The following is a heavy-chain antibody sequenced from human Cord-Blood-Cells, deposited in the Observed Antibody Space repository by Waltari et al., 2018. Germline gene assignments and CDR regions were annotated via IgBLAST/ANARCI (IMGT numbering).Heavy chain of an antibody. D-gene: IGHD2-21*02. CDR3: ARVVVTAIPDY. V-gene: IGHV4-34*01. Sequence: QVQLQQWGAGLLKPSEPLSLTCAVYGGSFSGYYWSWIRQPPGKGLEWIGEINHSGSTNYNPSLKSRVTISVDTSKNQFSLKLSSVTAADTAVYYCARVVVTAIPDYWGQGTLVTVSS. J-gene: IGHJ4*02. CDR2: INHSGST. CDR1: GGSFSGYY.